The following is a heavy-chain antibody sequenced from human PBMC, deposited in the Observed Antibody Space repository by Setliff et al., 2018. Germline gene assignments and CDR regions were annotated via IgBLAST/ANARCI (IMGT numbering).Heavy chain of an antibody. D-gene: IGHD3-3*01. V-gene: IGHV4-61*02. CDR2: LHTSGCT. CDR3: ARGQASIFGVINNLDV. CDR1: GGSLNSGSYY. Sequence: SETLSLTCAVSGGSLNSGSYYWSWIRQSTERGLEWLGRLHTSGCTTYNPALNSRVTISVDTSTNQFSLRLTSLSAADTAVYFCARGQASIFGVINNLDVWGNGTTVTVSS. J-gene: IGHJ6*04.